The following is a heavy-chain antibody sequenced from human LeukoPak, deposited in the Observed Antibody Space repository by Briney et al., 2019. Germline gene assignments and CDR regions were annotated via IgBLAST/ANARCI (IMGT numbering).Heavy chain of an antibody. D-gene: IGHD5-18*01. CDR3: ARDYKGTAMYY. Sequence: PGGSLRLSCAASGFTFSNYRMKWVRQTPGKGLEWVSSISSSSSYIYYADSLKGRFTISRDNAKNSLYLQMNSLRAEDTAVYYCARDYKGTAMYYWGQGTLVTVSS. V-gene: IGHV3-21*06. J-gene: IGHJ4*02. CDR2: ISSSSSYI. CDR1: GFTFSNYR.